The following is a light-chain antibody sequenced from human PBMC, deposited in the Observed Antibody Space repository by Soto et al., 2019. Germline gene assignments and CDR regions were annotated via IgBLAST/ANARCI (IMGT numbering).Light chain of an antibody. Sequence: EIILTQSPGTLALSPGDGATLSCRASQTVNRNYLAWYHQRPGQPPRLLSYGFSNSASVVPDRLSGDGSRTKFTLPIGRLDPDDFGVYYCQQYIDSPRTFGQGTRVEVK. CDR2: GFS. V-gene: IGKV3-20*01. CDR1: QTVNRNY. CDR3: QQYIDSPRT. J-gene: IGKJ1*01.